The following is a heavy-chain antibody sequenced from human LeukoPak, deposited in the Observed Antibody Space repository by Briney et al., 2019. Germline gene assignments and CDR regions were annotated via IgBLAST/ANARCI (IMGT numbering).Heavy chain of an antibody. J-gene: IGHJ4*02. CDR1: GFTFSSYA. CDR3: AKYQKRGLLTGGGDYYSDY. D-gene: IGHD2-21*02. Sequence: GGSLRLSCAASGFTFSSYAMSWVRQAPGKGLEWVSGISGSGSSTYYADSVKARFTISRDNSKNTLYLQMNNLRTEDTAVYHCAKYQKRGLLTGGGDYYSDYWGQGTLVTVSS. CDR2: ISGSGSST. V-gene: IGHV3-23*01.